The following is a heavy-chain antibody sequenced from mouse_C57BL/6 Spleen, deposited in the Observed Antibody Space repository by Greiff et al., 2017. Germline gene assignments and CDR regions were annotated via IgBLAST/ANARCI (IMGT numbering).Heavy chain of an antibody. CDR3: ARDYYGSSGYFDY. J-gene: IGHJ2*01. D-gene: IGHD1-1*01. V-gene: IGHV1-66*01. CDR1: GYSFPSYY. Sequence: QVQLKESGPELVKPGASVKISCKASGYSFPSYYIHWVKQRPGQGLEWIGWIYPGSGNTKYNEKFKGKATLTADTSSSTAYMQLSSLTSEDSAVYYCARDYYGSSGYFDYWGQGTTLTVSS. CDR2: IYPGSGNT.